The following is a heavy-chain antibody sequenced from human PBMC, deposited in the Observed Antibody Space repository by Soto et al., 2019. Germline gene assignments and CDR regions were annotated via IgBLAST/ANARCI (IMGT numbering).Heavy chain of an antibody. Sequence: QLQLQESGPGLVKPSETLSLTCTVSGGSISSSSYYWGWIRQPPGKGLEWIGSIYYSGSTYYNPSLTSRVTISVDTSKNQFSLKLSSVTAADTAVYYCARHGSSATFHYSGSQDFDYWGQGTLVTVSS. CDR3: ARHGSSATFHYSGSQDFDY. D-gene: IGHD1-26*01. CDR1: GGSISSSSYY. J-gene: IGHJ4*02. CDR2: IYYSGST. V-gene: IGHV4-39*01.